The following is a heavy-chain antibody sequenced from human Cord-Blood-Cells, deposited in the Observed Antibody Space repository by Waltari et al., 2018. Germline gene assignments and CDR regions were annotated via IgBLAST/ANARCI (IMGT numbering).Heavy chain of an antibody. J-gene: IGHJ3*02. CDR3: ARGDAFDI. CDR2: INKSGST. Sequence: QVQLQQWGAGLSKTSETLSLTCAVYGGCFSGYYWSWIRKPPGKGLEWIGEINKSGSTNYNPSLKSRVTISVDTSKNQFSLKLSSVTAADTAVYYCARGDAFDIWGQGTMVTVSS. CDR1: GGCFSGYY. V-gene: IGHV4-34*01.